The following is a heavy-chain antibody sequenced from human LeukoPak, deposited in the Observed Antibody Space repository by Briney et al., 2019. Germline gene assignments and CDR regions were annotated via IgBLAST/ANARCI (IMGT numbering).Heavy chain of an antibody. Sequence: SETLSLICTVSGGPVSSGSYYWSWVRQPPGKGLEWIGYIYYSGSTNYNPSLKSRVTISVDTSKNQFSLKLSSVTAADTAVYYCARKEARNRMWFDPWGQGTLVTVSS. CDR2: IYYSGST. CDR3: ARKEARNRMWFDP. J-gene: IGHJ5*02. CDR1: GGPVSSGSYY. V-gene: IGHV4-61*01. D-gene: IGHD1-14*01.